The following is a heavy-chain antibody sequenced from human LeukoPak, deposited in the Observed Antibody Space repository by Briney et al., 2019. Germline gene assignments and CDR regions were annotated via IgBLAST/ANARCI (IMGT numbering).Heavy chain of an antibody. V-gene: IGHV1-18*01. CDR3: VRWSGGSDWLYHYGMDV. J-gene: IGHJ6*02. D-gene: IGHD6-19*01. CDR2: ISGYNGYT. CDR1: GYTFTNYG. Sequence: GASVMVSCKASGYTFTNYGISWVRQAPGQGLEWMGWISGYNGYTNYAQNLQGRVTVTTDTSTSTAYMELRSLRSDDTAVYYCVRWSGGSDWLYHYGMDVWGQGTTVTVSS.